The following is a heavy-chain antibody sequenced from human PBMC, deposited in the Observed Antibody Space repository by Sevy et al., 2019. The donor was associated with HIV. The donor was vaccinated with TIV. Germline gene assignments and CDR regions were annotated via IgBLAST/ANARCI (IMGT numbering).Heavy chain of an antibody. J-gene: IGHJ4*02. D-gene: IGHD1-26*01. V-gene: IGHV3-48*02. CDR2: ISGSGSTI. Sequence: GGSLRLSCAASGFTFSGYSINWVRQAPGKGLEWVSYISGSGSTIYYAASVKGRFTISRDNAKNSLYLQMNSLRDEDSAVYYCARDGKRKWELPGYYFDFWGRGTLVTVSS. CDR3: ARDGKRKWELPGYYFDF. CDR1: GFTFSGYS.